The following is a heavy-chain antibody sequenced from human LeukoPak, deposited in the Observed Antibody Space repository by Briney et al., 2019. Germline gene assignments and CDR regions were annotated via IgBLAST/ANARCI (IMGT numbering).Heavy chain of an antibody. CDR3: ARGSRTNWFDP. J-gene: IGHJ5*02. CDR1: GYSISSGYY. D-gene: IGHD6-13*01. V-gene: IGHV4-38-2*02. Sequence: KPSETLSLTCTASGYSISSGYYWGWIRQPPGKGLEWIGSIYHSGSTYYNPSLKSRVTISVDTSKNQFSLKLSSVTAADTAVYYCARGSRTNWFDPWGQGTLVTVSS. CDR2: IYHSGST.